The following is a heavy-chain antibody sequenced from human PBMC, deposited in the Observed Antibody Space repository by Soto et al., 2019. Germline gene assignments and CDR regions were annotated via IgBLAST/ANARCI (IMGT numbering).Heavy chain of an antibody. V-gene: IGHV5-10-1*01. D-gene: IGHD2-21*01. J-gene: IGHJ6*02. CDR1: GYGFTKDW. CDR2: IDPSDSHT. Sequence: GEALKICWKASGYGFTKDWVTWVRQVPGKGLEWMGRIDPSDSHTNYSPSFQGQVIISADKSITTAYLQWTSLKASDTAMYYCASPNAYSGMDVWRLGTTVTVS. CDR3: ASPNAYSGMDV.